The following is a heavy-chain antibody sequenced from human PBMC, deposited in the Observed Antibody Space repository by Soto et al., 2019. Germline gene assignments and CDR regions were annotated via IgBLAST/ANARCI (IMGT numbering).Heavy chain of an antibody. D-gene: IGHD6-6*01. CDR3: AHCSQLVPPNYYFDY. Sequence: SGPTLVHPTQTLTLTCTFSGFSLSTSGVGVGWIRQPPGKALEWLALIYWDDDKRYSPSLKSRLTITKDTSKNQVVLTMTNMDPVDTATYYCAHCSQLVPPNYYFDYWGQGTLVTVSS. J-gene: IGHJ4*02. CDR1: GFSLSTSGVG. CDR2: IYWDDDK. V-gene: IGHV2-5*02.